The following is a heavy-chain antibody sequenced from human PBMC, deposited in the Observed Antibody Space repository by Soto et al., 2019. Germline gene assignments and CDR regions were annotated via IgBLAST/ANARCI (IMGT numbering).Heavy chain of an antibody. J-gene: IGHJ3*02. CDR3: EREGQQLDDAFDI. D-gene: IGHD6-13*01. CDR2: IYYSGST. V-gene: IGHV4-59*01. CDR1: GGSISSYY. Sequence: SETLSLTCTVSGGSISSYYWSWIRQPPGKGLEWIGYIYYSGSTNYNPSLKSRVTISVDTSKNQFSLKLSSVTAADTAVYYCEREGQQLDDAFDIWGQGTMVTVSS.